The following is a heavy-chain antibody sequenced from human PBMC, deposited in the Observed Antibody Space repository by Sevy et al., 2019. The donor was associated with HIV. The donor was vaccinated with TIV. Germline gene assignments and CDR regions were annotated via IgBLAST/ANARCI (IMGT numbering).Heavy chain of an antibody. CDR2: ISYAGSSK. Sequence: GGSLRLSCAASGFNFSSYGMHWVRQAPGKGLEWVAIISYAGSSKYYADSVKGRFTISRDNSKNTLYLQINSLRTEETAVYYCAKESGSYYDFWSGHDTFDMWGQGTVVTVSS. V-gene: IGHV3-30*18. J-gene: IGHJ3*02. CDR3: AKESGSYYDFWSGHDTFDM. D-gene: IGHD3-3*01. CDR1: GFNFSSYG.